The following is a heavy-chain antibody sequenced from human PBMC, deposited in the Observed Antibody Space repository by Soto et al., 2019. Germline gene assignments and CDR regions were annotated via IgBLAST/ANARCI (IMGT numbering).Heavy chain of an antibody. V-gene: IGHV4-34*01. J-gene: IGHJ4*02. CDR1: GGSFSGYY. D-gene: IGHD6-19*01. CDR2: INHSGST. Sequence: SETLSLTCAVYGGSFSGYYWSWIRQPPGKGLEWIGEINHSGSTNYNPSLKSRVTISVDTSKNQFSLKLSSVTAADTAVYYCARVDRGWYPLHNLWGQGTLVTVSS. CDR3: ARVDRGWYPLHNL.